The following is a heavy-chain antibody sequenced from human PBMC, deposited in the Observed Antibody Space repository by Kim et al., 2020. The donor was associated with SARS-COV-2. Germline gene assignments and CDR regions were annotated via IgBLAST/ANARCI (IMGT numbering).Heavy chain of an antibody. D-gene: IGHD3-3*01. J-gene: IGHJ3*02. V-gene: IGHV3-48*02. Sequence: KCRFTISRDNAKNSLYLQMNSLRDEETAVYYCARDTNYDFWSGYSAAFDIWGQGTMVTVSS. CDR3: ARDTNYDFWSGYSAAFDI.